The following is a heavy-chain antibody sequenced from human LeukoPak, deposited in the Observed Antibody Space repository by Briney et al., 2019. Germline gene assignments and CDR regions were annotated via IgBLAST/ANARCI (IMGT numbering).Heavy chain of an antibody. Sequence: GRSLRLSCAASGFTFSSYAMHWVRRAPGKGLEWVAVISYDGSNKYYADSVKGRFTISRDNSKNTLYLQMNSLRAEDTAVYYCARGAAAGRDAFDIWGQGTMVTVSS. V-gene: IGHV3-30-3*01. J-gene: IGHJ3*02. CDR2: ISYDGSNK. CDR1: GFTFSSYA. D-gene: IGHD6-13*01. CDR3: ARGAAAGRDAFDI.